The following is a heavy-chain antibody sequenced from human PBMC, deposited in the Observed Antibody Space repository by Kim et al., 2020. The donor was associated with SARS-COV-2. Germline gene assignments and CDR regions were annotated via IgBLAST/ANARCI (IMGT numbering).Heavy chain of an antibody. D-gene: IGHD6-19*01. CDR3: AKVIALAGFYYFD. CDR1: GGSINSDAYY. V-gene: IGHV4-39*06. Sequence: SETLSLTCSVSGGSINSDAYYWGWIRQPTGKSLEWLATSYHTGKTFSSASLKTRVTLSIDPSKNQFPLRLGSVTADDTATYFCAKVIALAGFYYFD. J-gene: IGHJ4*01. CDR2: SYHTGKT.